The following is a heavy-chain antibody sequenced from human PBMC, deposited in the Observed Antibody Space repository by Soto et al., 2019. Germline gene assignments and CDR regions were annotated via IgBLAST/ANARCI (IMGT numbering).Heavy chain of an antibody. CDR1: GFTFRTYA. V-gene: IGHV3-30*04. J-gene: IGHJ4*02. CDR2: ISYDGSNT. D-gene: IGHD5-18*01. CDR3: ARDSETNGYSYDYFDY. Sequence: QGQLVESGGGVVQPGRSLKLSCAASGFTFRTYAMHWVRQAPGKGLEWVAVISYDGSNTYYADSVKGRFTISRDNSKNTLYVQMNSLRTEDSAVYYCARDSETNGYSYDYFDYWGQGTLVTVSS.